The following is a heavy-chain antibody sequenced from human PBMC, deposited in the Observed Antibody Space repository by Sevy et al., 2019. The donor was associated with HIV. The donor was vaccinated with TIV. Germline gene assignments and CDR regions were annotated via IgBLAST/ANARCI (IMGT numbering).Heavy chain of an antibody. Sequence: SETLSLTCTVSGGSISSGGYDWSWIRQHPGKGLEWIGYIYYSGSTYYNPSLKSRVTISVDTSKNQFSLKLSSVTAADTAVYYCARDLFVVVPAATWGDYYYYYGMDVWGQGTTVTVSS. CDR2: IYYSGST. CDR3: ARDLFVVVPAATWGDYYYYYGMDV. J-gene: IGHJ6*02. D-gene: IGHD2-2*01. CDR1: GGSISSGGYD. V-gene: IGHV4-31*03.